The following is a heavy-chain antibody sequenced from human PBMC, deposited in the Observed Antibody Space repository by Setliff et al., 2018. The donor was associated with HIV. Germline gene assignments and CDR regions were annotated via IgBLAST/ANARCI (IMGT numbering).Heavy chain of an antibody. CDR3: ARDFGGYCSSMSCPGLFDP. CDR2: IIPISGT. J-gene: IGHJ5*02. Sequence: SVKVSCKASGGTFSNYGMSWVRQAPGRGLEWMGGIIPISGTNYAQKFQGRVTITTDESTSTAYMELSGLRSEDTAVYYCARDFGGYCSSMSCPGLFDPWGQGTLVTVSS. D-gene: IGHD2-2*01. V-gene: IGHV1-69*05. CDR1: GGTFSNYG.